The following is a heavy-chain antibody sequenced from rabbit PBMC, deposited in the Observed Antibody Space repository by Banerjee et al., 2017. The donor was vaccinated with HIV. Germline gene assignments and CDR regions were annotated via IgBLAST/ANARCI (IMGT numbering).Heavy chain of an antibody. D-gene: IGHD7-1*01. J-gene: IGHJ4*01. V-gene: IGHV1S43*01. CDR3: AKDYAGYIGYGYYFNL. CDR2: IYISGGRT. Sequence: QEQLEESGGDLVKPGGSLTLTCKASGFDLSNYHYMCWVRQAPGKGLELIACIYISGGRTLYAIWVSGRFTISRSTSLSTVDLKMNGLTVADTATYFCAKDYAGYIGYGYYFNLWRPAPLVTVS. CDR1: GFDLSNYHY.